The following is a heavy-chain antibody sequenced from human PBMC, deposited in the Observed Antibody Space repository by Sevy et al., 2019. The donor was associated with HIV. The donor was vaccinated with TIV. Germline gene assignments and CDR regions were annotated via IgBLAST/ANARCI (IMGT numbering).Heavy chain of an antibody. V-gene: IGHV3-66*01. CDR3: AGDRYYDASGYYYYYYGLDV. D-gene: IGHD3-22*01. CDR2: IYSGGST. CDR1: TFSVTDNY. J-gene: IGHJ6*02. Sequence: GGSLRLSCAASTFSVTDNYMSWVRQAPGKGLEWVSTIYSGGSTFYADSVKSGLTISRDNSKNTLYLQMNSLRAEDTAVYYWAGDRYYDASGYYYYYYGLDVWGQGTTVTVSS.